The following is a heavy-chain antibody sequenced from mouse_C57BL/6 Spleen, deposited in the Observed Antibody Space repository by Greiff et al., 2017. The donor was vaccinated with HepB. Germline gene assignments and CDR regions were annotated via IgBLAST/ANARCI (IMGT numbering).Heavy chain of an antibody. V-gene: IGHV1-82*01. D-gene: IGHD1-1*01. J-gene: IGHJ4*01. CDR3: ARGGATVGGGMDY. Sequence: QVQLQQSGPELVKPGASVKISCKASGYAFSSSWMNWVKQRPGKGLEWIGRIYPGDGDTNYNGKFKGKATLTADKSSSTAYMQLSSLTSEDSAVYFCARGGATVGGGMDYWGQGTSVTVSS. CDR1: GYAFSSSW. CDR2: IYPGDGDT.